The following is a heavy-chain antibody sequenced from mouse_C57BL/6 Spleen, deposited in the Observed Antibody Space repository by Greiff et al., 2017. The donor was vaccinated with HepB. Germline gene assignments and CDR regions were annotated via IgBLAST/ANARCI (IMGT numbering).Heavy chain of an antibody. J-gene: IGHJ3*01. Sequence: QVQLQQSGAELVKPGASVKLSCKASGYTFTSYWMQWVKQRPGQGLEWIGEIDPSDSYTNYNQKFKGKATLTVDTSSSTAYMQLSSLTSEDSAVYYCARWDYGNYGAYWGQGTLVTVSA. D-gene: IGHD2-1*01. V-gene: IGHV1-50*01. CDR2: IDPSDSYT. CDR3: ARWDYGNYGAY. CDR1: GYTFTSYW.